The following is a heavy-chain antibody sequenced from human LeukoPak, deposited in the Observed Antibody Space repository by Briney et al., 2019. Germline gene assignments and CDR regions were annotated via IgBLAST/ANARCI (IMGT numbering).Heavy chain of an antibody. Sequence: PSETLSLTCTVSGGSISSYYWSWIRQPPGKGLEWIGYIYYSGSTNYNPSLKSRVTISVDTSKNQFSLKLSSVTAADTAVYYCAVGYCSGGSCYSPFDYWGQETLVTVSS. CDR2: IYYSGST. CDR1: GGSISSYY. V-gene: IGHV4-59*01. D-gene: IGHD2-15*01. J-gene: IGHJ4*02. CDR3: AVGYCSGGSCYSPFDY.